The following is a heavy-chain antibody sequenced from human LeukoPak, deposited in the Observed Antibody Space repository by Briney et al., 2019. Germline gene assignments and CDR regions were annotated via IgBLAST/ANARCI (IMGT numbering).Heavy chain of an antibody. CDR1: GFTFSNYW. D-gene: IGHD1-20*01. V-gene: IGHV3-7*01. J-gene: IGHJ4*02. CDR3: ARIWYFGDNNWRYFDN. CDR2: IDPDGSEK. Sequence: GGSLRLSCAASGFTFSNYWMSWVRQAPGKGLESVATIDPDGSEKQYGDSVKGRFTTSRDNAKNSLYLQMNSLRVEDTAIYYCARIWYFGDNNWRYFDNWGQGTLVTVSS.